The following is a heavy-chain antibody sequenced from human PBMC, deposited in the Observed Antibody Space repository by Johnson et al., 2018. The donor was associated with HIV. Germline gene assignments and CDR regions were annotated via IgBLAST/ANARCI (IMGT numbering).Heavy chain of an antibody. CDR2: IYSGGST. Sequence: VQLVESGGGVVQPGGSLRLSCAASGFTVSSNYMSWVRQAPGQGLEWVSVIYSGGSTYYADSVKGRFTISRDNSKNTLYLQMNSLRVEDTAVYYCARERGSSGYYGDDAFDIWGQGTMVTVSS. J-gene: IGHJ3*02. CDR1: GFTVSSNY. V-gene: IGHV3-53*01. D-gene: IGHD3-22*01. CDR3: ARERGSSGYYGDDAFDI.